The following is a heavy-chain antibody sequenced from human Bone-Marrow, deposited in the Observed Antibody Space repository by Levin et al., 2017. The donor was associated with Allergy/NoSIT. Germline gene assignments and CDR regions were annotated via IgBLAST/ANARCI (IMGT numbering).Heavy chain of an antibody. CDR1: GGSLKSGPYS. J-gene: IGHJ6*02. CDR2: IYQSGST. Sequence: SETLSLTCAVSGGSLKSGPYSWSWIRQPPGKGLEWIGYIYQSGSTYYNPSLKSRVTISVDRSKNQFSLKLTSVTAADTAVYYCARDRLGDFYGMDVWGQGTTVTVSS. CDR3: ARDRLGDFYGMDV. V-gene: IGHV4-30-2*01.